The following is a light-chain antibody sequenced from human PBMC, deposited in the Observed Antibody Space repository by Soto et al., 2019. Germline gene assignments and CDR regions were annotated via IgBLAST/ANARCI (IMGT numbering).Light chain of an antibody. CDR2: AAS. CDR1: QGISNY. J-gene: IGKJ1*01. V-gene: IGKV1-17*03. CDR3: LQHNSYPWT. Sequence: DIQMTQSRSAMSASVGDIFTITGRASQGISNYLDWFQQKPGKVPKRLIYAASSLQSGVPSRFSGSGYGTDFTRTISSLQPEDFATYYCLQHNSYPWTFGQGTKVDIK.